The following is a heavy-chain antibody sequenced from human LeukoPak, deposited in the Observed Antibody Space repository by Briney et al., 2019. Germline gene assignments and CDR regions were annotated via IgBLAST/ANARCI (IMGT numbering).Heavy chain of an antibody. CDR1: GFTVSSNY. Sequence: GGSLRLSCAASGFTVSSNYMSWVRQAPGKGLEWVSAISGSGGSTYYADSVKGRFTISRGNSKNTLYLQMNSLRAEDTAVYYCAKDSSGDSWGQGTLVTVSS. J-gene: IGHJ4*02. CDR3: AKDSSGDS. D-gene: IGHD3-22*01. CDR2: ISGSGGST. V-gene: IGHV3-23*01.